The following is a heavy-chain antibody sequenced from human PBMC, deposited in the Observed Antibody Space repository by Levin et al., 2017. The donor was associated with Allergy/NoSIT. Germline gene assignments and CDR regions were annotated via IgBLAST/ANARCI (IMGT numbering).Heavy chain of an antibody. J-gene: IGHJ4*02. CDR2: IYYSGST. CDR1: GGSISSSSYY. Sequence: SETLSLTCTVSGGSISSSSYYWGWIRQPPGKGLEWIGSIYYSGSTYYNPSLKSRVTISVDTSKNQFSLKLSSVTAADTAVYYCARDFFKSRSTSCHHFDYWGQGTLVTVSS. CDR3: ARDFFKSRSTSCHHFDY. V-gene: IGHV4-39*02. D-gene: IGHD2-2*01.